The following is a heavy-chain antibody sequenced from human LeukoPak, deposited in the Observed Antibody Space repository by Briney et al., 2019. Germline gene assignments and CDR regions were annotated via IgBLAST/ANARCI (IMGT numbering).Heavy chain of an antibody. CDR3: ARGGYCSSTSCYLDY. CDR1: GFTFSSYA. D-gene: IGHD2-2*01. CDR2: ISSNGGST. Sequence: GGSLRLSCAASGFTFSSYAMHWVSQAPGKGLEYVSAISSNGGSTYYANSVKGRFTISRDNSKNTLYLQMGSLRAEDMAVYYCARGGYCSSTSCYLDYWGQGTLVTVCS. V-gene: IGHV3-64*01. J-gene: IGHJ4*02.